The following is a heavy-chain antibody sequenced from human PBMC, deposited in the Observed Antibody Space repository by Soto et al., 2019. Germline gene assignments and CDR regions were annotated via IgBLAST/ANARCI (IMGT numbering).Heavy chain of an antibody. J-gene: IGHJ6*02. CDR1: GYTFTRYG. D-gene: IGHD2-21*02. CDR2: ISGYDGRT. V-gene: IGHV1-18*01. Sequence: QVHLVQSGAEVKKPGASVKVSCKTSGYTFTRYGISWVRQAPGQGLEWMGWISGYDGRTNFAQKVQDRLIMSTDTSTSRVYMELMSLSLDDTAVYYCAREGDVTYYYYGMDVWGQGTTVTVSS. CDR3: AREGDVTYYYYGMDV.